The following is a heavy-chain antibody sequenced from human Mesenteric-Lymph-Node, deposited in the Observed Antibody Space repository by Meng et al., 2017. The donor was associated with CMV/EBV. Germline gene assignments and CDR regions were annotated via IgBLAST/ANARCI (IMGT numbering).Heavy chain of an antibody. Sequence: GGSLRLSCAASGFTFSYYTMHWVRQAPGKGLEWVAVISYDGSNEYYADSVKGRFTLSRDISKNTLYLQMDGLRPDDTAVYYCARDGDHYDFWSGADIWGQGTVVTVSS. D-gene: IGHD3-3*01. CDR1: GFTFSYYT. CDR3: ARDGDHYDFWSGADI. CDR2: ISYDGSNE. V-gene: IGHV3-30*14. J-gene: IGHJ4*02.